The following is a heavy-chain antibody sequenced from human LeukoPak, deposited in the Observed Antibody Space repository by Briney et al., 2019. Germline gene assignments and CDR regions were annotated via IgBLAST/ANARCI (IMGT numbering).Heavy chain of an antibody. J-gene: IGHJ6*02. CDR3: ARRRYCSSTSCPYYYYGMDV. Sequence: GGSLRLSCAASGFTVSSNYMSWVRQAPGKGLEWVSVIYSGGSTYYADSVKGRFTISRDNSKNTLYLQMYSLRAEDTAVYYCARRRYCSSTSCPYYYYGMDVWGQGTTVTVSS. CDR2: IYSGGST. CDR1: GFTVSSNY. D-gene: IGHD2-2*01. V-gene: IGHV3-53*01.